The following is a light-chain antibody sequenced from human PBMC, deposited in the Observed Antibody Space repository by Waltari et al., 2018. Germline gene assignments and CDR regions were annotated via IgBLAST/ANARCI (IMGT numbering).Light chain of an antibody. CDR2: GNT. J-gene: IGLJ2*01. V-gene: IGLV1-40*01. CDR1: SSNIGAGYD. Sequence: QSGLTQPPSVSGAPGQRVTISCTGSSSNIGAGYDVHWYQLLPGPAPKLLISGNTNRPSEVPEPFSGSKSGTSAALALTGLRAEDEGVDDCQSYDNSLSVSLFGGGTKLTVL. CDR3: QSYDNSLSVSL.